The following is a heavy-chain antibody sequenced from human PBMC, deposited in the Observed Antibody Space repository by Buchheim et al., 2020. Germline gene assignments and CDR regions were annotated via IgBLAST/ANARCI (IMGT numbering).Heavy chain of an antibody. V-gene: IGHV4-34*01. CDR2: IDHRGST. J-gene: IGHJ4*02. CDR3: ARVVTIFGEYYFDY. Sequence: QVQLQQWGAGLLKPSETLSLTCAVYGGSFSVYYWSWIRQPPGKGLEWIGEIDHRGSTNYNPSLKSRVTISIDASKNQFSLKLSSVTAADTAVYYCARVVTIFGEYYFDYWGQGTL. CDR1: GGSFSVYY. D-gene: IGHD3-3*01.